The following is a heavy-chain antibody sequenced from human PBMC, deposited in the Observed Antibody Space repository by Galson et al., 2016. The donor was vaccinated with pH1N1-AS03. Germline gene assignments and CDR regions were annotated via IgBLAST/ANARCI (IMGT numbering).Heavy chain of an antibody. V-gene: IGHV2-5*02. J-gene: IGHJ4*02. CDR2: IYWADDK. Sequence: PALVKPPHTLTLTCTFSGFPLSTSGVGVGWIRQPPGKALEWLGLIYWADDKRYSPFRKSRVTLTTDTTKNQVVVTMTNMDPVEPAAYFGAQYSGSSGISYWGQGTLVTVSS. D-gene: IGHD5-12*01. CDR1: GFPLSTSGVG. CDR3: AQYSGSSGISY.